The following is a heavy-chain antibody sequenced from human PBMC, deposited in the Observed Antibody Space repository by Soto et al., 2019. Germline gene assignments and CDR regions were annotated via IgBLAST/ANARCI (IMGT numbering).Heavy chain of an antibody. CDR1: GVSISTNNW. CDR3: ARTLSDGSGFDY. J-gene: IGHJ4*02. Sequence: QVQLQESGPGLVKPSGTVSLTCAVSGVSISTNNWWTWVRQPPGKGLEWIGEIYHTGSTNHNPSLKNRVIISVDMSKNQVSLKLSSVTAADTALYYCARTLSDGSGFDYWGQGTLVSVSS. CDR2: IYHTGST. V-gene: IGHV4-4*02. D-gene: IGHD3-22*01.